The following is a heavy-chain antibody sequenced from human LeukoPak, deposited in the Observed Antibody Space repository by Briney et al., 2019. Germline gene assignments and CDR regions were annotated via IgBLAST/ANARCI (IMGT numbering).Heavy chain of an antibody. V-gene: IGHV1-2*02. D-gene: IGHD1-26*01. CDR2: INPNSGGT. J-gene: IGHJ4*02. CDR3: ARGSIVGATFAYFDY. CDR1: GYTFTGYY. Sequence: GASVKVSCKASGYTFTGYYMHWVRQAPGQGLEWMGWINPNSGGTNYAQKFQGRVTMTRDTSISTAYMDLSRLRSDDTAVYYCARGSIVGATFAYFDYWGQGTLVTVSS.